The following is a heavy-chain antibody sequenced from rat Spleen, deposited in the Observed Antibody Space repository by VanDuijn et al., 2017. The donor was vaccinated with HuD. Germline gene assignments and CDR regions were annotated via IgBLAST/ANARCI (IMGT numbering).Heavy chain of an antibody. D-gene: IGHD1-11*01. V-gene: IGHV2-30*01. CDR1: GFSLTSYN. Sequence: QVQLKESGPGLVQPSQTLSLTCTVSGFSLTSYNVHWVRQPTGKGLEWMGVIWTGGSTDYNSALKSRLSISRDTSKSQVFLKMNSLQTEDIATYYCARANYGGYPLDYWGQGVMVTVSS. CDR3: ARANYGGYPLDY. J-gene: IGHJ2*01. CDR2: IWTGGST.